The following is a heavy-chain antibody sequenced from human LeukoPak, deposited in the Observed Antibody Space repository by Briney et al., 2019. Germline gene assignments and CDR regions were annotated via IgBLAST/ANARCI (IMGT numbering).Heavy chain of an antibody. D-gene: IGHD2-2*01. CDR1: GFTFSSYA. Sequence: GGSLRLSCSASGFTFSSYAMHWVRQAPGKGLEYVSAISSNGGSTYYADSVKGRFTISRDNSKNTLYLQMSSLRAEDTAVYYCVKVGYCSSTSCYPEYFQHWGQGTLSPSPQ. J-gene: IGHJ1*01. CDR2: ISSNGGST. V-gene: IGHV3-64D*06. CDR3: VKVGYCSSTSCYPEYFQH.